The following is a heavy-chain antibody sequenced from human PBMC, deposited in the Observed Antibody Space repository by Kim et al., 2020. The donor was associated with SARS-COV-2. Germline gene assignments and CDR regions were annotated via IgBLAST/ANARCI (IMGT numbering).Heavy chain of an antibody. D-gene: IGHD3-22*01. V-gene: IGHV1-8*01. J-gene: IGHJ6*01. CDR1: YTLHDYG. CDR2: MKPNSGNT. Sequence: YTLHDYGRNWVRQATGQGLEWMGWMKPNSGNTGYAQKFQGRVTMTRNTSISTAYMELSSLRSEDTAVYYCARSPITMIVVVIKYYYGMDV. CDR3: ARSPITMIVVVIKYYYGMDV.